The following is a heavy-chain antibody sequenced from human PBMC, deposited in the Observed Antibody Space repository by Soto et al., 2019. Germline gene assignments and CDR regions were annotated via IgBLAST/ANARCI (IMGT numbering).Heavy chain of an antibody. Sequence: SQTLSLTCAITGDSVSSNSAGWSWVRQSPSRGLEWLGRTYYRYKWYYEYAVSVRGRITINPDTSKNQYSLQLNSVTPEDPAVYFCARGEQYSGRIFDYWGQGALVTVS. D-gene: IGHD1-26*01. CDR1: GDSVSSNSAG. CDR3: ARGEQYSGRIFDY. J-gene: IGHJ4*01. V-gene: IGHV6-1*01. CDR2: TYYRYKWYY.